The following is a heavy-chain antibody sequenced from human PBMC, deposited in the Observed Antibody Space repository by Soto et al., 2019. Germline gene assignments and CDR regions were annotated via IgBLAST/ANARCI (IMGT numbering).Heavy chain of an antibody. Sequence: XTLSLPCTVSGGSLTNYYWSWFRLPPGKGLEWIAYIYYGGATNYNPSLKSRVTISVYTPRNQFSLEFTSLTAADTAVYYCARTLPSGCSDSWGQGTLVTVSS. J-gene: IGHJ4*02. D-gene: IGHD6-19*01. V-gene: IGHV4-59*01. CDR1: GGSLTNYY. CDR3: ARTLPSGCSDS. CDR2: IYYGGAT.